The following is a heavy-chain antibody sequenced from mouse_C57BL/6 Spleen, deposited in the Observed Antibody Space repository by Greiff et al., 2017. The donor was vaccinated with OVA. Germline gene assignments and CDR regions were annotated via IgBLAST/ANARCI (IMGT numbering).Heavy chain of an antibody. CDR2: INPSNGGT. CDR3: ARVHLLIGMDY. J-gene: IGHJ4*01. CDR1: GYTFTSYW. D-gene: IGHD2-1*01. V-gene: IGHV1-53*01. Sequence: QVQLQQPGPELVKPGASVKLSCKASGYTFTSYWMHWVKQRPGQGLEWIGNINPSNGGTNYNEKFKSKATLTVDKSSSTAYMQLSSLTSEDSAVYCCARVHLLIGMDYWGQGTSVTVSS.